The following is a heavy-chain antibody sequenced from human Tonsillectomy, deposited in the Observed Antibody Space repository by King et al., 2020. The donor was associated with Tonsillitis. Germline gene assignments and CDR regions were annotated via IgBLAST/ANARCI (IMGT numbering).Heavy chain of an antibody. Sequence: VQLVESGGDLVQPGGSLRLSCAASGFTFSSSAMAWVRQAPGKGLEWVSDISGSGGSTYYADSVKGRFTISRDNSKNTLYLQMNILGAEDTALYYCAKAVTTTMVYYFDYWGQGTLVTVSS. CDR1: GFTFSSSA. V-gene: IGHV3-23*04. CDR2: ISGSGGST. D-gene: IGHD5-18*01. J-gene: IGHJ4*02. CDR3: AKAVTTTMVYYFDY.